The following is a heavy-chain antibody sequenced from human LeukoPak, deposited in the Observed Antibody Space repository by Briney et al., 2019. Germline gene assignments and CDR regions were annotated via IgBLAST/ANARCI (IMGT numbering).Heavy chain of an antibody. J-gene: IGHJ4*02. Sequence: GESLKIPCKGSGYSFTSYWISWVRQMPGKGLEWMGRIDPSDSYTNYSPSFQGHVTISADKSISTAYLQWSSLKASGTAMYYCAREEGTAMVSYFDYWGQGTLVTVSS. CDR3: AREEGTAMVSYFDY. CDR1: GYSFTSYW. D-gene: IGHD5-18*01. CDR2: IDPSDSYT. V-gene: IGHV5-10-1*01.